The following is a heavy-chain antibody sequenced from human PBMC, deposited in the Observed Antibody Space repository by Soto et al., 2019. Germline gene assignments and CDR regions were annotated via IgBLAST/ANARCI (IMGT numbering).Heavy chain of an antibody. D-gene: IGHD5-12*01. J-gene: IGHJ4*02. CDR3: ARYPISGYDYFDY. Sequence: EVQLVESGGGLVQPGGSLRLSCAASGFAFSTHSMNWVRQAPGKGLEWVSHITGSSSSIYYADSVKGRFTISRDNAKNSLYLQMTSLRDEDAAVYYCARYPISGYDYFDYWGQGTLVTVSS. CDR2: ITGSSSSI. V-gene: IGHV3-48*02. CDR1: GFAFSTHS.